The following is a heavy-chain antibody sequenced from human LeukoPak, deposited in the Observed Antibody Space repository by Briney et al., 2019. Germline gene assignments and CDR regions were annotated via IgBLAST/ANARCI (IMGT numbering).Heavy chain of an antibody. CDR2: ISWNSGSI. J-gene: IGHJ6*02. CDR1: GFTFDDYA. V-gene: IGHV3-9*01. D-gene: IGHD6-25*01. CDR3: AKDIGGPLDYYYGMDV. Sequence: PGGSLRLSCAASGFTFDDYAMHWVRQAPGKGLEWVSGISWNSGSIGYADSVKGRFTISRDNAKNSLYLQMNSLRAEDTALYYCAKDIGGPLDYYYGMDVWGQGTTVTVS.